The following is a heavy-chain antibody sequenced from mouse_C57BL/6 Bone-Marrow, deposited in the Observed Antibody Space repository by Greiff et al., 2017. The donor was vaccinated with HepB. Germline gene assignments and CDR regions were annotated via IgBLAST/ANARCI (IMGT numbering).Heavy chain of an antibody. CDR2: IRNKANGYTK. V-gene: IGHV7-3*01. Sequence: VQLKESGGGLVQPGGSLSLSCAASGFTFTDYYMSWVRQPPGKALEWLGFIRNKANGYTKEYSASVKGRCTISRDNSQSILYLQRNALRAEDSATYYCARYSSGYTMDYWGQGTSVTVSS. CDR3: ARYSSGYTMDY. D-gene: IGHD3-2*02. J-gene: IGHJ4*01. CDR1: GFTFTDYY.